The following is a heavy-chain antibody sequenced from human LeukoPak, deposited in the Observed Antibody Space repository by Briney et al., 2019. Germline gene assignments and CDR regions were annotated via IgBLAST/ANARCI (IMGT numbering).Heavy chain of an antibody. V-gene: IGHV3-53*01. CDR2: IYSGGPT. J-gene: IGHJ4*02. Sequence: GGSLRLSCAASGFTFSSSAMSWVRQAPGRGLEWVSGIYSGGPTYYADSVRGRFTISRDNSKNTLYLQMNSLRAEDTAVYFCARRTGSSWALDYWGQGTLVTVSS. D-gene: IGHD6-13*01. CDR3: ARRTGSSWALDY. CDR1: GFTFSSSA.